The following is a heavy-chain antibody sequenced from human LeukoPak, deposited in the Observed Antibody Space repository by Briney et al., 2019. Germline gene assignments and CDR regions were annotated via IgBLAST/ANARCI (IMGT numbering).Heavy chain of an antibody. D-gene: IGHD1-1*01. CDR2: ISSSGITE. V-gene: IGHV3-48*04. Sequence: GGSLRLSCAASEFSVGSNYMTWVRQAPGKGLEWVSYISSSGITEYYTDSVKGRFIISRDNAKNSMYLQMNSLRAEDTAVYYCARGATDVTRWFDPWGQGTRVTVSS. CDR1: EFSVGSNY. CDR3: ARGATDVTRWFDP. J-gene: IGHJ5*02.